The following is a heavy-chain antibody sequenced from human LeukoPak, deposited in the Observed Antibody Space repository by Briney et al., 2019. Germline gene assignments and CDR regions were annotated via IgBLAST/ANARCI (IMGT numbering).Heavy chain of an antibody. CDR3: ARKGDV. Sequence: PSETLSLTCTLSGGSISSGSYYWSWIRQPAGKGLEWIGRIYTSGSTDYNPSLKSRVTISVDTSKNQFSLKLSSVTATDTAVYYCARKGDVWGKGTTVTVSS. V-gene: IGHV4-61*02. J-gene: IGHJ6*04. CDR1: GGSISSGSYY. CDR2: IYTSGST.